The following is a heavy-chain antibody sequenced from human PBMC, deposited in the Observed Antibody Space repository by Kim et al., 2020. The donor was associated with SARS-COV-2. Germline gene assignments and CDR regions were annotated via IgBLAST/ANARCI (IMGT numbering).Heavy chain of an antibody. D-gene: IGHD3-10*01. V-gene: IGHV1-69*04. CDR1: GGTFSSYT. Sequence: SVKVSCKASGGTFSSYTISWVRQAPGQGLEWMGRIIPILGIANYAQKFQGRVTITADKSTSTAYMELSSLRSEDTAVYYCARDSGITMVRGPGGYFDYWGQGTLVTVSS. CDR2: IIPILGIA. CDR3: ARDSGITMVRGPGGYFDY. J-gene: IGHJ4*02.